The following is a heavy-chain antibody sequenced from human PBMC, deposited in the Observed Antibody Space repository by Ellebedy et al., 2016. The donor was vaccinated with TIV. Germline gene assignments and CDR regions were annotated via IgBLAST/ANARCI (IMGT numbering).Heavy chain of an antibody. V-gene: IGHV3-30*02. CDR2: IRSDGYTK. CDR1: GFTVSG. J-gene: IGHJ6*02. CDR3: VKGAYPVPTVMAV. D-gene: IGHD3-16*01. Sequence: GGSLRLSCATSGFTVSGMHWVRQAPGKGLEWVAFIRSDGYTKYYTDSVKGRFTISRDSSKNTLDLQMNSLKVDDTAVYYCVKGAYPVPTVMAVWGQGTMVTVSS.